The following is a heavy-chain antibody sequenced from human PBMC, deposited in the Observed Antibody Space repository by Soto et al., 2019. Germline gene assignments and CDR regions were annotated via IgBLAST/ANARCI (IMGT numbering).Heavy chain of an antibody. D-gene: IGHD1-7*01. CDR1: GLTFSNYA. CDR2: MSGSSSTT. J-gene: IGHJ4*02. V-gene: IGHV3-23*01. CDR3: AKNQERELPRVIDF. Sequence: PGGSLRLSCATSGLTFSNYAMSWVRQAPGGGLEWVSSMSGSSSTTYYADCVRGRFTISRDRSKNTLYLQMSSLRAEDTALYYCAKNQERELPRVIDFWGQGTLVTVSS.